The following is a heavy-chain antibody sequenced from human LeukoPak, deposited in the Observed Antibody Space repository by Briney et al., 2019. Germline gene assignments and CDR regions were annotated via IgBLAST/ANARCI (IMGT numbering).Heavy chain of an antibody. J-gene: IGHJ4*02. Sequence: GGSLRLSCAASRFTFSSYSMNWVRQAPGKGLEWVSSISSSSSYIYYADSVKGRFTISRDNAKNTVFLKMNSLRVEDTAVYYCARVEVGGDYSKVDYWGQGILVTVSS. D-gene: IGHD2-21*02. CDR3: ARVEVGGDYSKVDY. CDR1: RFTFSSYS. CDR2: ISSSSSYI. V-gene: IGHV3-21*01.